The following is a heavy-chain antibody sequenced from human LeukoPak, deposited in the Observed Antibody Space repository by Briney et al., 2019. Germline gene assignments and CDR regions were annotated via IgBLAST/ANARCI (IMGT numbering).Heavy chain of an antibody. V-gene: IGHV4-4*02. D-gene: IGHD3-10*01. CDR1: GGSISSSNW. Sequence: SETLSLTCAVSGGSISSSNWWSWVRQPPGKGLEWIGEIYHSGSTNYNPSLKSRVTISVDKSKNQFSLKLSSVTAADTAVYYCARREAMVRGVIISNYFDYWGQGTLVTVSS. J-gene: IGHJ4*02. CDR2: IYHSGST. CDR3: ARREAMVRGVIISNYFDY.